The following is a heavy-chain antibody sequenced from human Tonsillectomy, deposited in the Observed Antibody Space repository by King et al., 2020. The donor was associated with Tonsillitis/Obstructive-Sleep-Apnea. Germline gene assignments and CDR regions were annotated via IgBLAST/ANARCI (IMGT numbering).Heavy chain of an antibody. CDR1: GGTFSSFA. CDR2: IIPVLKIA. Sequence: VQLVQSGAEVKKPGSSVKVSCKASGGTFSSFAISWVRQAPGQGLEWMGGIIPVLKIANYAQKFQGRVTITADKSTSSAYMELSSLRSEDTAVYYCVRSRDDGSGAHWFDPWGQGTLVTVSS. V-gene: IGHV1-69*10. J-gene: IGHJ5*02. CDR3: VRSRDDGSGAHWFDP. D-gene: IGHD3-22*01.